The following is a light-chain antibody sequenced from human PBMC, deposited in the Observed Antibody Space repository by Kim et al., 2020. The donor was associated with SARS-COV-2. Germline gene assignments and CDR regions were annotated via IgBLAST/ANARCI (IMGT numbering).Light chain of an antibody. CDR1: QSVSSGY. CDR2: GAS. J-gene: IGKJ2*01. Sequence: TPGGGATLSCRASQSVSSGYLAWYQQKPGQAPRLLIYGASSRATGIPDRFSGSGSGTDFTLTISRLEPEDFAVYYCQQYGTSPYTFGQGTKLEI. V-gene: IGKV3-20*01. CDR3: QQYGTSPYT.